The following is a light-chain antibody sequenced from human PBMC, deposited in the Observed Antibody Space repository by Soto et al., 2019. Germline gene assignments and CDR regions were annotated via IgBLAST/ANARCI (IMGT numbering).Light chain of an antibody. CDR2: TTS. V-gene: IGKV3-15*01. CDR1: QSISTK. CDR3: QEYNDWLPRT. J-gene: IGKJ4*01. Sequence: IQMTQSPSSLSASPGERATLSCRASQSISTKLAWYQQKPGQAPALLIYTTSTIYSGVPVRFSGSGSGTGFTLPITSLQFAEFAVYYYQEYNDWLPRTFAGGTKVDIK.